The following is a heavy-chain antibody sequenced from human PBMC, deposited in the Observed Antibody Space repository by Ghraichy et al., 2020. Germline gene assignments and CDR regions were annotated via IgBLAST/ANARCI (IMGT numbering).Heavy chain of an antibody. Sequence: LTCAASGFTFSSYGMHWVRQAPGKGLEWVAVIWYDGSNKYYADSVKGRFTISRDNSKNTLYLQMNSLRAEDTAVYYCARGSSGYDFWSGYYPSGMDVWGQGTTVTVSS. CDR1: GFTFSSYG. V-gene: IGHV3-33*01. J-gene: IGHJ6*02. CDR2: IWYDGSNK. CDR3: ARGSSGYDFWSGYYPSGMDV. D-gene: IGHD3-3*01.